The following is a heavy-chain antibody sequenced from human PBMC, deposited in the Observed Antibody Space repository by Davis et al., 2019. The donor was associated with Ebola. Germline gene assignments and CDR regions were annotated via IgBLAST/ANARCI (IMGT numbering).Heavy chain of an antibody. CDR2: INPNDGRT. D-gene: IGHD5-12*01. J-gene: IGHJ3*02. Sequence: AASVKVSCKASVYTFTNYYMHWVRQAPGQGLEWMGMINPNDGRTIYAQKYQGRVTVTRDTSTTTVYMDLSSLRSEATALYYCTTPGGQDSGYDVFDIWGQGTMVTVSS. CDR1: VYTFTNYY. CDR3: TTPGGQDSGYDVFDI. V-gene: IGHV1-46*03.